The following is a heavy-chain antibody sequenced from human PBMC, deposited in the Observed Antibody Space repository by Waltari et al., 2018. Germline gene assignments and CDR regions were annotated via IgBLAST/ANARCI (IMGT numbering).Heavy chain of an antibody. CDR3: ASTIFGVVISDDY. CDR2: INHSGST. J-gene: IGHJ4*02. D-gene: IGHD3-3*01. CDR1: GWSFSGYY. Sequence: QVQLQQWGAGLLKPSETMSLTCAVYGWSFSGYYWSWIRQPPGKGLEWIGEINHSGSTNYNPSLKRRVTISVDTSKNQFSLKLSSVTAADTAVYYCASTIFGVVISDDYWCQGTLVTVSS. V-gene: IGHV4-34*01.